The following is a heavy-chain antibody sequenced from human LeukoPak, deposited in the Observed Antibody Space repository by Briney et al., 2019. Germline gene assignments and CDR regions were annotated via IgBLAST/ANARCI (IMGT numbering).Heavy chain of an antibody. V-gene: IGHV3-33*01. Sequence: GRSLRLSYAASGFTFSSYGMHWVRQVPGKGLEWVAVIWYDGSNKYYADSVKGRFTISRDNSKNTLYLQMNSLRAEDTAVYYCARVDSSGYYYREDYFDYWGQGTLVTVSS. CDR2: IWYDGSNK. CDR3: ARVDSSGYYYREDYFDY. CDR1: GFTFSSYG. J-gene: IGHJ4*02. D-gene: IGHD3-22*01.